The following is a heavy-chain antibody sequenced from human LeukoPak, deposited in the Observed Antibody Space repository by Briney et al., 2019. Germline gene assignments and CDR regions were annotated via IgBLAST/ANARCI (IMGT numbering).Heavy chain of an antibody. J-gene: IGHJ4*02. CDR1: GFAFSTFA. Sequence: PGGSLRLSCAASGFAFSTFAMNWVRQAPGKGLEWVSALSGNGVKTYYADSVKGRFTISRDNSGNTLYLQMNSLRAEDTAIYFCAEDLNYAFDYWGQGAVVTVSS. D-gene: IGHD1-7*01. CDR3: AEDLNYAFDY. V-gene: IGHV3-23*01. CDR2: LSGNGVKT.